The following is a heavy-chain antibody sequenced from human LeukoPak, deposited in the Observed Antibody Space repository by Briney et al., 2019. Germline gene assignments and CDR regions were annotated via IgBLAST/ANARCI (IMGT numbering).Heavy chain of an antibody. CDR3: ARWDIRGTAHQLDY. J-gene: IGHJ4*02. Sequence: GGSLRLSCAASGFTLSGHWMTWVRQAPGKGLEWVAYINQDGSAKYYVDSVKGRFTISRDNAKYSMYLQMNSLRAEDTAVYYCARWDIRGTAHQLDYWGQGTLVTVSS. CDR1: GFTLSGHW. V-gene: IGHV3-7*01. D-gene: IGHD1-7*01. CDR2: INQDGSAK.